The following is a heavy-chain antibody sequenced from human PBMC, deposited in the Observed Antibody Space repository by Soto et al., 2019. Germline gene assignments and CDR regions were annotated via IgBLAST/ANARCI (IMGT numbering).Heavy chain of an antibody. D-gene: IGHD3-9*01. J-gene: IGHJ4*02. V-gene: IGHV3-30-3*01. CDR2: MSYDGNQK. Sequence: GGSLRFSCAASGFTFSRYAIHWVRQAPGKGLEWVTVMSYDGNQKHYADSVKGRFTVSRDDSENTVFLQMTSLRPEDTATYYCAKDRYFDSYYLDSWGQGTLVTVSS. CDR1: GFTFSRYA. CDR3: AKDRYFDSYYLDS.